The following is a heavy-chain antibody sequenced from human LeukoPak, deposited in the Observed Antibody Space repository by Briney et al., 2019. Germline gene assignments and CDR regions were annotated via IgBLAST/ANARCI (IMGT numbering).Heavy chain of an antibody. V-gene: IGHV4-59*01. Sequence: SEPLSLTCTVSGGSMSDYYWSWIRQPPGKGLEWIGYIYYSGNTNYNPSLKSRVTISVDTSKNQFSLRMRSVTAADTAVYYCARDRRDTSMVWDYWGQGTLVTVSS. D-gene: IGHD5-18*01. CDR1: GGSMSDYY. J-gene: IGHJ4*02. CDR2: IYYSGNT. CDR3: ARDRRDTSMVWDY.